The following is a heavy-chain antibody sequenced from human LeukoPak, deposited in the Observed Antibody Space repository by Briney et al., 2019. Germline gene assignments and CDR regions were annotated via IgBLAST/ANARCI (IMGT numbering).Heavy chain of an antibody. D-gene: IGHD5-24*01. CDR3: ARESLEMATNAFDI. V-gene: IGHV1-46*01. CDR1: GYTFTRYY. Sequence: ASVKVSCKASGYTFTRYYIHWVRQVPGQGLEWMGTINPPSGTTTYAQKFQGRVTLTRDTATSTVYMELSSLRSEDTAFYYCARESLEMATNAFDIWGQGTMVTVSS. J-gene: IGHJ3*02. CDR2: INPPSGTT.